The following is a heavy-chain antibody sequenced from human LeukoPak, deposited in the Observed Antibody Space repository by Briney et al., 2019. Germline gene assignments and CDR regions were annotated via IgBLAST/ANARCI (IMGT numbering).Heavy chain of an antibody. CDR2: ISYDGSNQ. CDR3: ARDQHCGDRRCAFDI. D-gene: IGHD2-21*01. J-gene: IGHJ3*02. V-gene: IGHV3-30-3*01. Sequence: GGSLRLSCAASGFNFSYYGVHWVRRAPGKGLEWLAVISYDGSNQDYADSVKGRLTISRDNSKSTLYLQMNGLKPEDTALYYCARDQHCGDRRCAFDIWGQGTMVTVSS. CDR1: GFNFSYYG.